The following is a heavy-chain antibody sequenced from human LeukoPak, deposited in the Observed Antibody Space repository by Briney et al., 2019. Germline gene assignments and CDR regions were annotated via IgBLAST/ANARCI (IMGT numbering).Heavy chain of an antibody. CDR3: AKVKYQLPRPSFDY. D-gene: IGHD2-2*01. CDR2: IHNDGGT. J-gene: IGHJ4*02. Sequence: GGSLGLSCAASGFTVRINFMNWVRQAPGKGLEWVSIIHNDGGTYYADSVKGRFTISRDNSKNTLYLQMNSLRAEDTAVYYCAKVKYQLPRPSFDYWGQGTLVTVSS. V-gene: IGHV3-53*01. CDR1: GFTVRINF.